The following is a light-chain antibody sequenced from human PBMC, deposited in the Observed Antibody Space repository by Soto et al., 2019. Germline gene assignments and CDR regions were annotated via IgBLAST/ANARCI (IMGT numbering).Light chain of an antibody. V-gene: IGLV2-11*01. Sequence: QSALTQPRSVSGSPGQSVTISCSGTSSDVGGYNYVSWYQQHPGKAPKLMIYDVSKRPSGVPDRFYGSKSGNTASLTISGLQAADEADYYCCSYAGSYTFVVGFGGGTTVTV. CDR3: CSYAGSYTFVVG. CDR2: DVS. CDR1: SSDVGGYNY. J-gene: IGLJ2*01.